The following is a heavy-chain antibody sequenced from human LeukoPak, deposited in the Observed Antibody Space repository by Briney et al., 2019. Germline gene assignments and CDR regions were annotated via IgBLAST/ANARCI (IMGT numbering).Heavy chain of an antibody. J-gene: IGHJ3*02. D-gene: IGHD6-13*01. CDR2: ISGSGSTL. V-gene: IGHV3-48*01. Sequence: GGSLRLSCAASKFTFCAYSMNWVRQAPGKGLEWISYISGSGSTLYYADSVKGRFTVSRDNAKSSLYLHMNSLRAEDTAVYYCGAAAGLMDAFDIWGQGTMVTVSS. CDR1: KFTFCAYS. CDR3: GAAAGLMDAFDI.